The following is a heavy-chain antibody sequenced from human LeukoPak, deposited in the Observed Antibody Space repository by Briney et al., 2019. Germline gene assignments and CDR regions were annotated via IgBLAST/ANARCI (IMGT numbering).Heavy chain of an antibody. J-gene: IGHJ3*02. V-gene: IGHV1-46*01. CDR1: GYTFTSYC. CDR3: ARDRIGDYGGNPDAFDI. CDR2: INPSGGST. Sequence: GASVKVSCKASGYTFTSYCMHWVRQAPGQGLEWRGIINPSGGSTSYAQKFQGRVTMTRDMSTSTVYMELSSLRSEDTAVYYCARDRIGDYGGNPDAFDIWGQGTMVTVSS. D-gene: IGHD4-23*01.